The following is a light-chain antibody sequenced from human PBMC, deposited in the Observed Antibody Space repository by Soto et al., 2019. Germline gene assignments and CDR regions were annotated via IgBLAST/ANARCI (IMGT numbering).Light chain of an antibody. CDR3: QQYGSSRDT. J-gene: IGKJ2*01. V-gene: IGKV3-20*01. CDR1: QTVGGNS. CDR2: GAS. Sequence: EIVLTQSPGTLPLSPGERATLSCRASQTVGGNSLAWYQQKPGQAPRLLMYGASNRAAGIPDRFSGSGSGTDFTLTISRLEPEDFAVYYCQQYGSSRDTFGQGTKLEIK.